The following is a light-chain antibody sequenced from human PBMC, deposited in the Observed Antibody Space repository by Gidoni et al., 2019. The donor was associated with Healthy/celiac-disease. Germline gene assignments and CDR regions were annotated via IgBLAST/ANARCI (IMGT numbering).Light chain of an antibody. Sequence: DIQMTQSPSSLSASVGDRVTITCRASQSISSYLNWYQQKPGKAPKLLIYAASSLQSGVPSRFSGSGSGTDFTLTISSLQPEDFATYYCQQSYSTPPIQWTFGQGTKVEIK. J-gene: IGKJ1*01. V-gene: IGKV1-39*01. CDR1: QSISSY. CDR3: QQSYSTPPIQWT. CDR2: AAS.